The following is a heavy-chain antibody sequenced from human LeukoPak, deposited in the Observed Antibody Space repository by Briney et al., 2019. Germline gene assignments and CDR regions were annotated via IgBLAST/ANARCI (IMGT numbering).Heavy chain of an antibody. V-gene: IGHV1-46*01. D-gene: IGHD5-18*01. CDR3: AGDIVDTAMDTPGDYYYYYGMDV. CDR2: INPSGGST. CDR1: GYTFTSYY. Sequence: GASVKVSCKASGYTFTSYYMHWVRQAPGQGLEWMGIINPSGGSTSYAQKFQGRVTMTRDTSTSTVYMELSSLRSEDTAVYYCAGDIVDTAMDTPGDYYYYYGMDVWGQGTTVTVSS. J-gene: IGHJ6*02.